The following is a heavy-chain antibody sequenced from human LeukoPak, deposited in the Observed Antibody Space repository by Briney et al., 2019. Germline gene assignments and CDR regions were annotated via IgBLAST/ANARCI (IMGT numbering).Heavy chain of an antibody. Sequence: ASVKVSCKASGGTFSSSAISWVRQAPGQGLEWMGGIIPIFGTANYAQKFQGRVTMTTDTSTSTVYMELRSLRSGDTAVYYCAFSSYYLQGNYYYMDVWGKGTTVTVSS. CDR2: IIPIFGTA. J-gene: IGHJ6*03. CDR3: AFSSYYLQGNYYYMDV. V-gene: IGHV1-69*05. CDR1: GGTFSSSA. D-gene: IGHD1-26*01.